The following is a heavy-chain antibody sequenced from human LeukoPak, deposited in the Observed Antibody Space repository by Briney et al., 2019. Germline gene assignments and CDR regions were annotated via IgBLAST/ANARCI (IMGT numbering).Heavy chain of an antibody. J-gene: IGHJ4*02. V-gene: IGHV3-33*01. CDR3: AREADYYDSSGYNY. CDR2: IWYDGSNK. CDR1: GFTFSSYG. Sequence: PGRSLRLPCAASGFTFSSYGMHWVRQAPGKGLEWVAVIWYDGSNKYYADSVKGRFTISRDNSKNTLYLQMNSLRAEDTAVYYCAREADYYDSSGYNYWGQGTLVTVSS. D-gene: IGHD3-22*01.